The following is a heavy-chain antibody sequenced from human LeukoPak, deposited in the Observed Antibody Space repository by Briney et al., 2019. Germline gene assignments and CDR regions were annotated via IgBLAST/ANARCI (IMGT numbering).Heavy chain of an antibody. CDR3: AKRPVDILTGYYWSRGGYYFDY. V-gene: IGHV3-21*04. CDR2: ISSSSSYI. Sequence: PGGSLRLSCAASGFTFSSYSMNWVRQAPGKGLEWVSSISSSSSYIYYADSVKGRFTISRDNSKNTLYLQMNSLRAEDTAVYYCAKRPVDILTGYYWSRGGYYFDYWGQGTLVTVSS. J-gene: IGHJ4*02. D-gene: IGHD3-9*01. CDR1: GFTFSSYS.